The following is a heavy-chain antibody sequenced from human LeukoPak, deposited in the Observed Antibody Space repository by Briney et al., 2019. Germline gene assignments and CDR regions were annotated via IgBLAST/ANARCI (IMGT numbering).Heavy chain of an antibody. CDR3: ARPLPKGYYCSSTSCYRGPDDAFDI. CDR2: ISAYNGNT. Sequence: ASVKVSCKASGYTFTSYGISWVRQAPGQGLEWMGWISAYNGNTNYAQKLQGRVTMTTDTSTSTAYMELRSLRSDDTAVYYCARPLPKGYYCSSTSCYRGPDDAFDIWGQGTMVTVSS. CDR1: GYTFTSYG. D-gene: IGHD2-2*02. J-gene: IGHJ3*02. V-gene: IGHV1-18*01.